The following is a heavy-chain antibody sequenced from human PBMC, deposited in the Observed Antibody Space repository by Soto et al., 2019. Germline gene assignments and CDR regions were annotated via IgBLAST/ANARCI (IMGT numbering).Heavy chain of an antibody. CDR3: TSSPLGSCSGSSCF. D-gene: IGHD2-15*01. V-gene: IGHV3-73*01. CDR2: IRSKADNYAT. Sequence: PGGSLRLSCAASGCTFSSYAMHWVRQASGKGLEWVGRIRSKADNYATAYAASVKGRFTLSRDDSKNTAYLQMNSLKTEDTAVYYCTSSPLGSCSGSSCFWGQGTLVTVSS. CDR1: GCTFSSYA. J-gene: IGHJ4*02.